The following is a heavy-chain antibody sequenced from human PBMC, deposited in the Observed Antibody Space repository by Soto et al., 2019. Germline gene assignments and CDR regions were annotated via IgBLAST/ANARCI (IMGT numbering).Heavy chain of an antibody. V-gene: IGHV3-23*01. D-gene: IGHD6-6*01. J-gene: IGHJ4*02. CDR3: AKGSEFSNSYTLDFDF. CDR1: GFTFSSYA. CDR2: ISGNGGST. Sequence: GGSLRLSCAASGFTFSSYAMSWVRRAPGRGLEWVSIISGNGGSTYYAASVKGRFTISRDNTKNTLYLQMDSLTAEDTAVYYCAKGSEFSNSYTLDFDFWGQGALVTVSS.